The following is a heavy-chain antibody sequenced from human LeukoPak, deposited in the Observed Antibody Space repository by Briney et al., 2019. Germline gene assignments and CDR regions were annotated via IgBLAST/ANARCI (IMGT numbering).Heavy chain of an antibody. J-gene: IGHJ6*03. CDR2: ISSIGSII. D-gene: IGHD3-10*02. CDR3: AREMLDYYYYYMDV. Sequence: AGSLRLSCAAAGFTFSDYYMSWIRPAPGEGLGWVSYISSIGSIIYYADAVKDGFSITRDNDKNSLYLQMNSLRAEDTAVYYCAREMLDYYYYYMDVWGKGTTVTVSS. V-gene: IGHV3-11*04. CDR1: GFTFSDYY.